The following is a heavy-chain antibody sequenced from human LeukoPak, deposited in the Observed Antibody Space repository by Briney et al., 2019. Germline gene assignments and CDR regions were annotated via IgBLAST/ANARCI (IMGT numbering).Heavy chain of an antibody. CDR3: ARVSMATISDYFDY. CDR1: GGSISSYY. V-gene: IGHV4-59*01. J-gene: IGHJ4*02. D-gene: IGHD5-24*01. Sequence: SETLSLTCTVSGGSISSYYWSWIRQPPGKGLEWIGYIYYSGSTNYNPSLKSRVTISVDTSKNQFSLKLSSVTAADTAVYYCARVSMATISDYFDYWGQGILVTVSS. CDR2: IYYSGST.